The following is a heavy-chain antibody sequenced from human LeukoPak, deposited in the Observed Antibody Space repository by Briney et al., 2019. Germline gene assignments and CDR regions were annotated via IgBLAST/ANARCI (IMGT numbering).Heavy chain of an antibody. Sequence: GESLKISCKGSGYSFTSYWIGWVRQMPGKGLEWMGIIYPGDSDTRYSPSFQGQVTISADKSISTAYLQWSSLKASDTAMYYCARNAYDSSGYWVTFDYWGQGTLVTVSS. D-gene: IGHD3-22*01. V-gene: IGHV5-51*01. CDR3: ARNAYDSSGYWVTFDY. CDR1: GYSFTSYW. J-gene: IGHJ4*02. CDR2: IYPGDSDT.